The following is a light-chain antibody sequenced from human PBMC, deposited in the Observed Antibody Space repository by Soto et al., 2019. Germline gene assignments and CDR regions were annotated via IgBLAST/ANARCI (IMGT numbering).Light chain of an antibody. CDR2: AAS. J-gene: IGKJ2*01. Sequence: DIQMTQSPSSVSAFVGDRVTIICRASQYISSWLAWYQQKPGKAPQLLISAASSLQRGVPARFSGSGAGTYFTLTISSLQPEDFATYYCLQSNSFPHTFGEGTKLEI. CDR3: LQSNSFPHT. V-gene: IGKV1-12*01. CDR1: QYISSW.